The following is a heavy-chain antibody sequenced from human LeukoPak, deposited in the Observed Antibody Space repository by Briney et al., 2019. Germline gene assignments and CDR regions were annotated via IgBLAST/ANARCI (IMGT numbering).Heavy chain of an antibody. CDR1: KFTFSSYA. V-gene: IGHV3-30*04. CDR2: ISYDGSNY. J-gene: IGHJ4*02. Sequence: GGSLRLSCAASKFTFSSYAMHWVRQAPGKGLEWVAVISYDGSNYYYADSVKGRFTISRDNSKNTLYLQLNSLRAEDTGVYYCARAVSSGYDPFDYWGQGTLVTVSS. CDR3: ARAVSSGYDPFDY. D-gene: IGHD3-22*01.